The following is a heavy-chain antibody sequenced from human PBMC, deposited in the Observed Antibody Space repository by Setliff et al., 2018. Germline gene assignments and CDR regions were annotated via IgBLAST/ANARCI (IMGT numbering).Heavy chain of an antibody. Sequence: ASVKVSCKASGDSFSNYAISWVRQAPGQGLEWMGWISSYNGDTKSAQKFQGRLTMTRDTSISTAYMELSSLRSDDTAVYYCARQPMDTIMVTFDYWGQGILVTVSS. D-gene: IGHD5-12*01. CDR1: GDSFSNYA. CDR2: ISSYNGDT. V-gene: IGHV1-2*02. CDR3: ARQPMDTIMVTFDY. J-gene: IGHJ4*02.